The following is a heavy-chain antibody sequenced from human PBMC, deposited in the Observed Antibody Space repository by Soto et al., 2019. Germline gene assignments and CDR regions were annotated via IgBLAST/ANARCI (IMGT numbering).Heavy chain of an antibody. D-gene: IGHD3-3*01. CDR2: IKSDGTT. CDR3: AKDRGEEGLKFLEWFGGMDV. V-gene: IGHV3-74*01. Sequence: GGSLRLSCAASGFTVSNYWMNWVRQAPGKGLVWVSHIKSDGTTSYADSVEGRFTVSRDDAKNTFYLQMNSLRAEDTAVYYCAKDRGEEGLKFLEWFGGMDVWGHGTTVTVSS. J-gene: IGHJ6*02. CDR1: GFTVSNYW.